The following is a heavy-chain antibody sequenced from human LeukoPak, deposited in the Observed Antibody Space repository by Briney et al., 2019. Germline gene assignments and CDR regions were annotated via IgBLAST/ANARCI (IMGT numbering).Heavy chain of an antibody. CDR2: MNPNSGNT. CDR1: GYTFTSYD. CDR3: ARGRAVRGVIGY. J-gene: IGHJ4*02. V-gene: IGHV1-8*01. D-gene: IGHD3-10*01. Sequence: ASVKVFCKASGYTFTSYDINWVRQATGQGLEWMGWMNPNSGNTGYAQKFQGRVTMTRNTSISTAYTELSSLRSEDTAVYYCARGRAVRGVIGYWGQGTLVTVSS.